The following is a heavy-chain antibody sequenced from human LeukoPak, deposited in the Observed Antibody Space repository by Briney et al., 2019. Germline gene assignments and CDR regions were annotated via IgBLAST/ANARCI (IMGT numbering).Heavy chain of an antibody. J-gene: IGHJ6*02. V-gene: IGHV3-49*04. D-gene: IGHD4-17*01. CDR1: GFTFGDYA. Sequence: PGGSLRLSCTASGFTFGDYAMSWVRQAPGKGLEWVGFIRSKAYGGTTEYAASVKGRFTISRDDSKSIAYLQMNSLKTEDTAVYYCTRDPTVTTSVDVWGQGTTVTVSS. CDR2: IRSKAYGGTT. CDR3: TRDPTVTTSVDV.